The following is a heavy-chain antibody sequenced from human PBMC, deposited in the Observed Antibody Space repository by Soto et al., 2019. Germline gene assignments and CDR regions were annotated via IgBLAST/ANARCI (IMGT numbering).Heavy chain of an antibody. CDR1: GGTFSSYA. J-gene: IGHJ3*02. CDR2: IIPIFGTA. D-gene: IGHD6-13*01. CDR3: ATMTFPYRSSWYDAFDI. V-gene: IGHV1-69*13. Sequence: GASVKVSCKASGGTFSSYAISWVRQAPGQGLEWMGGIIPIFGTANYAQKFQGRVTITADESTSTAYMELSSLRSEDTAVYYCATMTFPYRSSWYDAFDIWGQGTMVTVSS.